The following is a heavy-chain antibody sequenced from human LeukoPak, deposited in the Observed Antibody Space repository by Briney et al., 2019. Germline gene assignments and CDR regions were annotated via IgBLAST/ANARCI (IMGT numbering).Heavy chain of an antibody. Sequence: GGSLRLSCAASGFTFSSYSMDRVRQAPGKGLEWVSYISSSSSTIYYADSVKGRFTISRDNAKNSLYLQMNSLRAEDTAVYYCAKDPFYCSGGSCPYYYYGVDVWGQGTTVTVSS. CDR3: AKDPFYCSGGSCPYYYYGVDV. CDR1: GFTFSSYS. D-gene: IGHD2-15*01. V-gene: IGHV3-48*01. J-gene: IGHJ6*02. CDR2: ISSSSSTI.